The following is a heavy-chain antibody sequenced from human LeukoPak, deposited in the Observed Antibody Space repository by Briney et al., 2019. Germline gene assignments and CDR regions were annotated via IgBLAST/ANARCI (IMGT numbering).Heavy chain of an antibody. V-gene: IGHV4-61*02. CDR1: GGSISSGSYC. Sequence: PSQTLSLTCTVSGGSISSGSYCWSWIRQPAGKGLEWIGRIYTSGSTNYNPSLKSRVTISVDTSKNQFSLKLSSVTAADTAVYYCARGGRSRGSMSFYYMDVWGKGATVTVSS. D-gene: IGHD3-10*01. CDR2: IYTSGST. J-gene: IGHJ6*03. CDR3: ARGGRSRGSMSFYYMDV.